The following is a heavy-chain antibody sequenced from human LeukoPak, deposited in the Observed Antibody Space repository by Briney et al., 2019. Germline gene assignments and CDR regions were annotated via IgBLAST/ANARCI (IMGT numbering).Heavy chain of an antibody. D-gene: IGHD3-10*01. CDR3: ARALLWFGEGFDP. Sequence: SETLSLTCAVYGGSFSGYYWSWIRQPPGKGLEWIGSIYYSGSTYYNPSLKSRVTISVDTSKNQFSLKLSSVTAADTAVYYCARALLWFGEGFDPWGQGTLVTVSS. CDR2: IYYSGST. J-gene: IGHJ5*02. V-gene: IGHV4-34*01. CDR1: GGSFSGYY.